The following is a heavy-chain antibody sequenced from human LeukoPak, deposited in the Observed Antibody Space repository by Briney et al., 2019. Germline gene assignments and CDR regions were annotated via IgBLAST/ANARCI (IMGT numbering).Heavy chain of an antibody. V-gene: IGHV3-23*01. Sequence: LAGGSLRLSCAASGFTFRSYAMSWVRQAPGKGPEWVSAISGSGDTTYYADSVKGRFTISRDNSKNTLYLQMNSLRPEDTAVYYCAKVGARGCSSSTCFIYWGQGTLVTVSS. CDR3: AKVGARGCSSSTCFIY. CDR1: GFTFRSYA. J-gene: IGHJ4*02. D-gene: IGHD2-2*01. CDR2: ISGSGDTT.